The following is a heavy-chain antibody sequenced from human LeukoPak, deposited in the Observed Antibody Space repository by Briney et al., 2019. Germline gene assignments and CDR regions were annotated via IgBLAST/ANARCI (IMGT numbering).Heavy chain of an antibody. D-gene: IGHD2/OR15-2a*01. CDR1: GFTFSSYW. Sequence: AGSLTLSCAASGFTFSSYWINWVRQAPGQGLEWVAIIKQDGSEKYYVDSVKGRFTISRDNAKNSLYLQMNSLRAEDSAVYYFARVLWLPGLDYWGQGTLVTVSS. V-gene: IGHV3-7*01. CDR3: ARVLWLPGLDY. J-gene: IGHJ4*02. CDR2: IKQDGSEK.